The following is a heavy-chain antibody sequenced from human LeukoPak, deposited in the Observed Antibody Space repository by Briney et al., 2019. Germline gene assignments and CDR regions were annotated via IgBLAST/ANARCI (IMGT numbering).Heavy chain of an antibody. D-gene: IGHD4-17*01. Sequence: GGSLRLSCAASGFTFSSYSMNWVRQAPGKGLEWVGRIKSKTDGGTTDYAAPVKGRFTISRYDSKNTLYLQMNSLKTEDTAVYYCTTHPGEGVDYRGQGTLVTVSS. V-gene: IGHV3-15*01. J-gene: IGHJ4*02. CDR2: IKSKTDGGTT. CDR1: GFTFSSYS. CDR3: TTHPGEGVDY.